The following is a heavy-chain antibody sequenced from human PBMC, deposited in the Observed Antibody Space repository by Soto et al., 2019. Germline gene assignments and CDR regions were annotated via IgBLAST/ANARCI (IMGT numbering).Heavy chain of an antibody. CDR1: GGSVTNGRSS. Sequence: PSETLSLTCSVSGGSVTNGRSSWNWIRQSPGKGLEWIAYIYHSGSTYYNPSLKSRVTISVDTSKNQFSLKLSSVTAADTAVYYCARDRAGIAAAGFDPWGQGTLVTVSS. D-gene: IGHD6-13*01. CDR3: ARDRAGIAAAGFDP. J-gene: IGHJ5*02. CDR2: IYHSGST. V-gene: IGHV4-30-2*06.